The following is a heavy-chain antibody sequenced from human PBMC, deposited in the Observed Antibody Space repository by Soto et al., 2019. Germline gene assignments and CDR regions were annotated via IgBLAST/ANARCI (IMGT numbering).Heavy chain of an antibody. J-gene: IGHJ4*02. D-gene: IGHD3-16*01. V-gene: IGHV3-43*02. Sequence: GGSLRLSCAASGITFSGDAMSWVRQAPGKGLEWVSAISGGGGSTYYADSVKGRFTISRDNSKNSLYLQMNSRRNDDTALYSCAKGFEGVRALDYWGQGTLVTFSS. CDR3: AKGFEGVRALDY. CDR1: GITFSGDA. CDR2: ISGGGGST.